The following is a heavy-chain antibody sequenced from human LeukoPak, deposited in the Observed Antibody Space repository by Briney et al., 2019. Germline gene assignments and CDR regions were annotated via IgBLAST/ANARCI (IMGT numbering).Heavy chain of an antibody. D-gene: IGHD4-17*01. V-gene: IGHV4-34*01. Sequence: SETLSLTCAVYGGSFSGYYWSWIRQPPGKGLEWIGEINHSGSTNYNPSLKSRVTISVDTSKNQFSLKLSSVTAADTAVYYCARGTVTAFYGMDVWGQGTTVTVSS. CDR1: GGSFSGYY. CDR2: INHSGST. J-gene: IGHJ6*02. CDR3: ARGTVTAFYGMDV.